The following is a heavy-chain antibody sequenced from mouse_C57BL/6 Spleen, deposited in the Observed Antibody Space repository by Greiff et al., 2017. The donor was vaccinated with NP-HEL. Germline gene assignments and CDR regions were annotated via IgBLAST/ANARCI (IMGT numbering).Heavy chain of an antibody. J-gene: IGHJ2*01. V-gene: IGHV1-61*01. CDR2: IYPSDSET. CDR1: GYTFTSYW. Sequence: QVQLQQPGAELVRPGSSVKLSCKASGYTFTSYWMDWVKQRPGQGLEWIGNIYPSDSETHYNQKFKDKATLTVDKSSSTAYMQLSSLTSEDSAVYYCAREEDDGYYTFFDYWGQGTTLTVSS. D-gene: IGHD2-3*01. CDR3: AREEDDGYYTFFDY.